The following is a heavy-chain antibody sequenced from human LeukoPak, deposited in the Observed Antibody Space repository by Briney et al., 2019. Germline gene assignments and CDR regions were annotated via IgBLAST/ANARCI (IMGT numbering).Heavy chain of an antibody. V-gene: IGHV3-23*01. CDR3: AKEPIQRLRYFLFDY. J-gene: IGHJ4*02. Sequence: GGSLRLSCAASGFTFSSYAMSWVRQAPGKGLEWVSAISGSGGSTYYADSVKGRFTISRGNSKNTLYLQMNSLRAEDTAVYYCAKEPIQRLRYFLFDYWGQGTLVTVSS. CDR2: ISGSGGST. D-gene: IGHD3-9*01. CDR1: GFTFSSYA.